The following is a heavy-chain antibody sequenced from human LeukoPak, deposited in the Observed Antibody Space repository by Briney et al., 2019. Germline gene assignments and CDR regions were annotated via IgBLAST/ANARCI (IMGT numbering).Heavy chain of an antibody. CDR2: ISGSGGST. CDR1: GFTFSSYA. V-gene: IGHV3-23*01. J-gene: IGHJ4*02. D-gene: IGHD3-3*01. Sequence: PGGSLRLSCAASGFTFSSYAMSWVRQAPGKGLEWVSAISGSGGSTYYADSVKGRFTISRDNSKNTLYLQMNSLRAEDAAVYYCAKVQITIFGVYRDFDYWGQGTLVTVSS. CDR3: AKVQITIFGVYRDFDY.